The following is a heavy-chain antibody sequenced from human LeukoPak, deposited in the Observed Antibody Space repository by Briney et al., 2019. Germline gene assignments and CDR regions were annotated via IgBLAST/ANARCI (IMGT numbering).Heavy chain of an antibody. CDR2: IYYSGST. V-gene: IGHV4-59*01. CDR3: ARGGPPESSSAFDP. CDR1: GGSISSYY. Sequence: PSETLSLTCTVSGGSISSYYWSWIRQPPGKGLEWIGYIYYSGSTNYNPSLKSRVTISVDTSKNQFSLKLSSVTAADTAVYYCARGGPPESSSAFDPWGQGTLVTVSS. J-gene: IGHJ5*02. D-gene: IGHD2-2*01.